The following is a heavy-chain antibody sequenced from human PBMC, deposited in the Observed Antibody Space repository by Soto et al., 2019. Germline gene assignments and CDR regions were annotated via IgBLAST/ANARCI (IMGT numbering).Heavy chain of an antibody. V-gene: IGHV1-2*02. CDR2: INPNSGGT. CDR1: GYTFTGYY. J-gene: IGHJ6*02. D-gene: IGHD3-10*01. Sequence: ASVNVSCKASGYTFTGYYMHWVRQAPGQGLEWMGWINPNSGGTNYAQKFQGRVTMTRDTSISTAYMELSRLRSDDTAVYYCARDPGAALYYYYGMDVWGQGTTVTVSS. CDR3: ARDPGAALYYYYGMDV.